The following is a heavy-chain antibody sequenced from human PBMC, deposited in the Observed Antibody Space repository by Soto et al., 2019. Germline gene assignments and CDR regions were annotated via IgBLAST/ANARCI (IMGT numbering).Heavy chain of an antibody. CDR3: VRLPGYSYGSNWFDP. CDR1: GYSFTSYW. CDR2: IDPSDSYT. V-gene: IGHV5-10-1*01. D-gene: IGHD5-18*01. Sequence: GESLKISCKGSGYSFTSYWISWVRQMPGKGLEWMGRIDPSDSYTNYSPSFQGHVTISADKSISTAYLQWSSLKASDTAMYYCVRLPGYSYGSNWFDPWGQGTLVTVSS. J-gene: IGHJ5*02.